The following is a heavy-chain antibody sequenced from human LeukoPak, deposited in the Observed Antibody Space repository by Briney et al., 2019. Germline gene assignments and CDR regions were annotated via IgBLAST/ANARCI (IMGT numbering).Heavy chain of an antibody. CDR3: ARVPPATYSSGWYSYYYYYMDV. CDR1: GFTFSSYW. J-gene: IGHJ6*03. Sequence: GGSLRLSCAASGFTFSSYWMSWVRQAPGKGLEWVASIKQDGSEKYYVDSVKGRFTISRDNAKNSLSLQMNSLRAEDTAMYYCARVPPATYSSGWYSYYYYYMDVWGKGTTVTVSS. CDR2: IKQDGSEK. V-gene: IGHV3-7*01. D-gene: IGHD6-19*01.